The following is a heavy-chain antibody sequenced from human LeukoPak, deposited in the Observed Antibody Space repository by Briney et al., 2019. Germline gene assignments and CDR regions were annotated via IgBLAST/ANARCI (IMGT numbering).Heavy chain of an antibody. J-gene: IGHJ4*02. D-gene: IGHD2-2*01. Sequence: GGSLRLSCAASGFTFSNYWMSWVRQAPGKGLEWVAKMNEYGSEIFYVDSVKGRFTISRDNGKNSLYLQMNRLRAEDTAVYYCARPRGCGSSRCNNFDYWGQGTLVTVSS. CDR3: ARPRGCGSSRCNNFDY. V-gene: IGHV3-7*01. CDR1: GFTFSNYW. CDR2: MNEYGSEI.